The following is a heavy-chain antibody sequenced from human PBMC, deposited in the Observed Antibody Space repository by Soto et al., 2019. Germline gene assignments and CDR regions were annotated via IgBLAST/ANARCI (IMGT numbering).Heavy chain of an antibody. CDR1: GFTFSSYG. CDR3: AKDTGRSSSDTADYFDY. J-gene: IGHJ4*02. V-gene: IGHV3-30*18. CDR2: ISYDGSNK. Sequence: GGSLRLSCAASGFTFSSYGMHWVRQAPGKGLEWVAVISYDGSNKYYADSVKGRFTISRDNSKNTLYLQMNSLRAEDTAVYYCAKDTGRSSSDTADYFDYWGQGALVTVSS. D-gene: IGHD2-2*01.